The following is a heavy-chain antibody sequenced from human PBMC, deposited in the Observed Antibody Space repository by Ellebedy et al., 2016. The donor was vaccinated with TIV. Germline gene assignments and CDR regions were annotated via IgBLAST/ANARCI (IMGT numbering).Heavy chain of an antibody. J-gene: IGHJ5*02. D-gene: IGHD3-16*01. CDR2: IYYSGST. CDR1: GGSISSSSYY. V-gene: IGHV4-39*01. Sequence: SETLSLXXTVSGGSISSSSYYWGWIRQPPGKGLEWIGSIYYSGSTYYNPSLKSRVTISVDTSKNQFSLKLSSVTAADTAVYYCARRWGGRKDNWFDPWGQGTLVTVSS. CDR3: ARRWGGRKDNWFDP.